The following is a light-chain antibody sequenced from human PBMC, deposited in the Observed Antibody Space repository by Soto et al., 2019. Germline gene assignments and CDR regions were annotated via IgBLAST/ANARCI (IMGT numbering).Light chain of an antibody. J-gene: IGKJ4*01. V-gene: IGKV1-39*01. CDR1: QSISSY. CDR2: AAS. CDR3: QQTYSAPLT. Sequence: IQMTQSPSSLSASVVDRVTITCVASQSISSYLNWYQHKPGKAPKLLIYAASSFQSGVPSRFSGSESGTDFTLTISSLQPEDFATYYCQQTYSAPLTFGGGIKGDI.